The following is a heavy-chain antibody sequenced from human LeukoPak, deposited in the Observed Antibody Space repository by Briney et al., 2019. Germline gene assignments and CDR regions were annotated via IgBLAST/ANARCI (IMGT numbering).Heavy chain of an antibody. CDR1: GYTFTNYG. Sequence: ASVKVSCKASGYTFTNYGISWVRQAPGQGLEWMGWISVYNGNTKYVQKFQGRVTMTTDTSTRTAYMELRSLRSDDTAVYYCARHTGSLYDFWSGYIDYWGQGTLVTVSS. D-gene: IGHD3-3*01. CDR3: ARHTGSLYDFWSGYIDY. CDR2: ISVYNGNT. V-gene: IGHV1-18*01. J-gene: IGHJ4*02.